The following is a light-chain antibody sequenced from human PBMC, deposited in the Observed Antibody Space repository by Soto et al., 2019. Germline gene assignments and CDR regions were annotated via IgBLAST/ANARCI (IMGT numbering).Light chain of an antibody. CDR3: QSYDSSLSASV. J-gene: IGLJ7*01. V-gene: IGLV1-40*01. CDR1: SSNIGAGYE. Sequence: QSVLTQPPSVSGAPGQRVTTSCTGSSSNIGAGYEVHWNQQLPGTAPKLLIYGNSNRPSGVPDRFSGSKSGTSASLAITGLQAEDEADYYCQSYDSSLSASVFGGGTQLTVL. CDR2: GNS.